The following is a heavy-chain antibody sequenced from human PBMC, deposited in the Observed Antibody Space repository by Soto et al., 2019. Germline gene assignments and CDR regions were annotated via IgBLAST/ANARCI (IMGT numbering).Heavy chain of an antibody. V-gene: IGHV3-23*01. D-gene: IGHD3-16*02. Sequence: EVQLLESGGGLVQPGGSLRLSCAASGFTFSSYAMSWVRQAPGKGLEWVSAISGSGSTFYADSVKGRFTISRDNSKNTLYLEKNSLRAEDTAVYYCAKEKDYDYVWGSYRYTSDYWGQGTLVTVSS. J-gene: IGHJ4*02. CDR2: ISGSGST. CDR3: AKEKDYDYVWGSYRYTSDY. CDR1: GFTFSSYA.